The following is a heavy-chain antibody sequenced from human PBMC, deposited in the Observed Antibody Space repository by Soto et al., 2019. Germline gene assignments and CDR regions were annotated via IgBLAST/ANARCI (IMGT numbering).Heavy chain of an antibody. J-gene: IGHJ2*01. Sequence: QVQLQESGPGLVKPSQTLSLTCTVSGGSISSGGYYWSWIRQHPGKGLEWNGYIYYSGSTYYNLSLKSRVTISVDTSKNQFSLKLSSVTAADTAVYYCAREKIVVVPAASRYFDLWGRGTLVTVSS. D-gene: IGHD2-2*01. CDR2: IYYSGST. CDR3: AREKIVVVPAASRYFDL. CDR1: GGSISSGGYY. V-gene: IGHV4-31*03.